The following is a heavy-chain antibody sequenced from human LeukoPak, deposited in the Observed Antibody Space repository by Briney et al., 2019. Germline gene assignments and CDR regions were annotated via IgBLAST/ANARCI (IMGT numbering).Heavy chain of an antibody. Sequence: GGSLRLSCAASGFTFSTFGMNWVRQAPGKGLEWVSAISGSGGSTYYADSVKGRFTISRDNSKNTLDLQMNSLRAGDTAVYYCAKDRDGYNPDYWGQGTLVTVSS. J-gene: IGHJ4*02. CDR2: ISGSGGST. V-gene: IGHV3-23*01. CDR1: GFTFSTFG. CDR3: AKDRDGYNPDY. D-gene: IGHD5-24*01.